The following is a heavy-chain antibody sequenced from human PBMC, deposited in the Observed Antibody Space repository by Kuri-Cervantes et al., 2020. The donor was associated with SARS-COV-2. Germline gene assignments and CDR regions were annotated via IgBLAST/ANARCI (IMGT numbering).Heavy chain of an antibody. CDR2: IILIFGIA. Sequence: SVKVSCKASVGTFSSYAIIWVRQAPGQGLEWMGGIILIFGIANYAQKFQGGVTITADESTSTAYMAMSGLRSEHTAVYYCARVGDYSKDYYYGMDVWGQGTTVTVSS. V-gene: IGHV1-69*13. CDR1: VGTFSSYA. D-gene: IGHD4-11*01. CDR3: ARVGDYSKDYYYGMDV. J-gene: IGHJ6*02.